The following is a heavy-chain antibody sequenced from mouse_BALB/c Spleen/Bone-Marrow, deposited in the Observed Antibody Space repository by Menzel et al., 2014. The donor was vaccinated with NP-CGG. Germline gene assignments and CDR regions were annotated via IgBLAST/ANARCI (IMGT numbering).Heavy chain of an antibody. D-gene: IGHD3-1*01. J-gene: IGHJ2*01. V-gene: IGHV1-5*01. Sequence: VQLQQSGTVLARPGAAVKMSCKASDYTFSNYWMHWVKQRPGQGLEWIGTIYPGNSDTTYNQKFKGKAKLTAVTSTSTAYMDLSSLTNEDSAVYYCTTLARTNFDYWGQGTTPTVSS. CDR2: IYPGNSDT. CDR3: TTLARTNFDY. CDR1: DYTFSNYW.